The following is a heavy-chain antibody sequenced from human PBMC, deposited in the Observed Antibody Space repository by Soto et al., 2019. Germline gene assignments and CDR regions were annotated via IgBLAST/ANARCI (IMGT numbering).Heavy chain of an antibody. CDR3: ARNTRYHPPDY. J-gene: IGHJ4*02. CDR1: GFTFSSYA. CDR2: ISVSGGST. D-gene: IGHD2-15*01. Sequence: EVQLLESGGGLVQPGGSLRLSCAASGFTFSSYAMSWVRQAPGKGLAWVSGISVSGGSTYYADSVKGRFTISRDNSKNTLYLQMNSLRAEDTAVYYCARNTRYHPPDYWGQGTLVTVSS. V-gene: IGHV3-23*01.